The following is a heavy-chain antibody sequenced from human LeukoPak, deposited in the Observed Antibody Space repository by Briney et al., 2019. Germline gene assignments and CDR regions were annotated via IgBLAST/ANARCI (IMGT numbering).Heavy chain of an antibody. D-gene: IGHD5-24*01. J-gene: IGHJ4*02. Sequence: SETLSLTCTVSGGSISSSTYYWGWIRQPPGKGLEWIGIIYSTGSTYYNPSLKSRVTISVDMSKTQFSLNLSAVTAADTAVYYCAVEEFDYWGQGILVTVSS. CDR3: AVEEFDY. CDR1: GGSISSSTYY. V-gene: IGHV4-39*01. CDR2: IYSTGST.